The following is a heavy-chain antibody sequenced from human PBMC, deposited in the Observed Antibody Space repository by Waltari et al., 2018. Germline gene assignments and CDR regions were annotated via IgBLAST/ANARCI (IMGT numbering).Heavy chain of an antibody. V-gene: IGHV3-23*01. Sequence: EVQLLESGGGLVQPGGSLRLSCAASGFTFSSYAMSWVRQAPGKGLGGVSDLSGSGGSTNYADSVKGRFTISRDNAKNTLYLQMNSLRAEDTAVYYCANLYSSGWYGYWGQGTLVTVSS. CDR1: GFTFSSYA. D-gene: IGHD6-19*01. CDR2: LSGSGGST. J-gene: IGHJ4*02. CDR3: ANLYSSGWYGY.